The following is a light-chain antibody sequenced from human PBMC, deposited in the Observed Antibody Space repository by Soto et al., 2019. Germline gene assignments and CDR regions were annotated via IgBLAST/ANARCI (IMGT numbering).Light chain of an antibody. J-gene: IGKJ3*01. Sequence: RASETVRSNLAWHQQNPGQAPRLLIYAASTRATGIRARFSGSGSETDFTLTIRSLQSDDFAFYYCRRYDNWPGFGAGTKVDIK. V-gene: IGKV3D-15*01. CDR2: AAS. CDR3: RRYDNWPG. CDR1: ETVRSN.